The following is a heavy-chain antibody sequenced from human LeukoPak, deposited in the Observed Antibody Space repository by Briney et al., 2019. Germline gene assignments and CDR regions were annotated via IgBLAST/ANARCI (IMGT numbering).Heavy chain of an antibody. CDR3: AREHSGYDS. V-gene: IGHV1-46*01. Sequence: AAVSVSFKASGYTFTNDYMHWGRQAPGQGVEWMGIINPSGGSTNYAQKFQGRVTMTRDTSTSTVYMELSSLRSEDTAVYYCAREHSGYDSWGQGTLLTVSS. CDR2: INPSGGST. D-gene: IGHD5-12*01. J-gene: IGHJ5*02. CDR1: GYTFTNDY.